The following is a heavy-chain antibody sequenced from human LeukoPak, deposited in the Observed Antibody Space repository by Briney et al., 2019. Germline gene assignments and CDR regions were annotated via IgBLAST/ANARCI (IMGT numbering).Heavy chain of an antibody. V-gene: IGHV3-72*01. J-gene: IGHJ4*02. CDR2: SQTTKPNSCTT. D-gene: IGHD6-13*01. Sequence: GGSLRLSCAASGFAITDHHMDWVRQAPGKGMEWVGRSQTTKPNSCTTEYAASVKGRFTISRDDSKNSLYLQLNSLKTEDTAVYYCVRGVTTSSGWYHFDNWGQGTLVTVSS. CDR3: VRGVTTSSGWYHFDN. CDR1: GFAITDHH.